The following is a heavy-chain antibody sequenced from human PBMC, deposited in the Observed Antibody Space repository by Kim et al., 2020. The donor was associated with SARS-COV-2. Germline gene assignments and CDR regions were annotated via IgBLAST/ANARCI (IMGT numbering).Heavy chain of an antibody. CDR1: GGSFTGYH. CDR3: AGGRAGVVPALVRGIGPHSGHIVRGV. V-gene: IGHV4-34*01. J-gene: IGHJ6*02. Sequence: SETLSLTCAVYGGSFTGYHWSWIRQPPGKGLEWMGEIKHSGSIKYNPSFKSRVTISIDTSNNQFSLKLTSVTAADTGFYFCAGGRAGVVPALVRGIGPHSGHIVRGVWGHGTTVTVSS. D-gene: IGHD2-2*01. CDR2: IKHSGSI.